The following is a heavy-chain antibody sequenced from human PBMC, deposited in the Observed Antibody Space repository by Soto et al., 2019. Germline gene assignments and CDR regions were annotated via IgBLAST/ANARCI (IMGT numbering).Heavy chain of an antibody. D-gene: IGHD3-10*01. Sequence: QVTLKESGPVLVKPTETLTLTCTVSGFSLSNARMGVSWIRQPPGKALEWLAHIFSNDEKSYSTSLKSRLTISKDTSKRQVVLTMTNMDPVDTATYYCARIRAGRYGSGSFHYFDYWGQGTLVTVSS. CDR3: ARIRAGRYGSGSFHYFDY. CDR2: IFSNDEK. J-gene: IGHJ4*02. CDR1: GFSLSNARMG. V-gene: IGHV2-26*01.